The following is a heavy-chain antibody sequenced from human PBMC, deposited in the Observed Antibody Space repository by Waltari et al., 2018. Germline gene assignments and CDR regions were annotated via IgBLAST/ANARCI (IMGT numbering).Heavy chain of an antibody. CDR3: ARDPIAAAGMGALDY. J-gene: IGHJ4*02. V-gene: IGHV1-2*06. Sequence: QVQLVQSGAEVKKPGASVKVSCKASGYTFTGYYMHWVRQAPGQGLEWMGRINPNSGGTNYAQKFQGRVTMTRYTSISTAYMELSRLRADDTAVYYCARDPIAAAGMGALDYWGQGTLVTVSS. D-gene: IGHD6-13*01. CDR2: INPNSGGT. CDR1: GYTFTGYY.